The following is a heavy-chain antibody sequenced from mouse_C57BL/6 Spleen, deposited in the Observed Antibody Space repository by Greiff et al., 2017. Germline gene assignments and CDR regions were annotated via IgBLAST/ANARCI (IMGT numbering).Heavy chain of an antibody. CDR1: GYTFTSYT. CDR2: INPSSGYT. V-gene: IGHV1-4*01. D-gene: IGHD2-5*01. CDR3: ARSDSNYRFAY. J-gene: IGHJ3*01. Sequence: QVQLQQSGAELARPGASVKMSCTASGYTFTSYTMHWVKQRPGQGLEWIGYINPSSGYTKYNQKFKNKATLTADKSSSTAYMQLSSLTSEDSAVYYCARSDSNYRFAYWGQGTLVTVSA.